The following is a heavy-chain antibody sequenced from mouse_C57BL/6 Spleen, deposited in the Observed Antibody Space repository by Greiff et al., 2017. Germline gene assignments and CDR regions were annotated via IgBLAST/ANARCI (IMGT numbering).Heavy chain of an antibody. V-gene: IGHV1-64*01. J-gene: IGHJ2*01. D-gene: IGHD1-1*01. CDR3: EIILYGSSDYFDY. CDR1: GYTFTSYW. Sequence: QVQLQQSGAELVKPGASVKLSCKASGYTFTSYWMHWVKQRPGQGLEWIGMIHPNSGSTNYNEKFKSKATLTVDKSSSTAYMQLSSLTSEDSAVYDCEIILYGSSDYFDYWGQGTTLTVSS. CDR2: IHPNSGST.